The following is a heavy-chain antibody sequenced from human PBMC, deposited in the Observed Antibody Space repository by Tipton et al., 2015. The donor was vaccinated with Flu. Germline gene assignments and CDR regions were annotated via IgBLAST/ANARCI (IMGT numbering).Heavy chain of an antibody. D-gene: IGHD1-26*01. CDR3: TAGVGATDHDY. V-gene: IGHV3-15*01. CDR1: GLTFSEAW. Sequence: SLRLSCVASGLTFSEAWMSWVRQAPGKGLEWVGRIKSKTDSGTRDFAAPVKGRFSISRDGSKNTLYLQMNSLKIEDTAVYYCTAGVGATDHDYWGQGTLVTVSS. J-gene: IGHJ4*02. CDR2: IKSKTDSGTR.